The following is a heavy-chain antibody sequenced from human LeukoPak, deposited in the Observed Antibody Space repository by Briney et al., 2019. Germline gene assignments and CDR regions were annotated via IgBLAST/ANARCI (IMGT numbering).Heavy chain of an antibody. V-gene: IGHV1-2*02. CDR1: GYTFTGYY. CDR3: ASLSRYDSSGYYYGWDY. Sequence: PVASVKVSCKASGYTFTGYYMHWVRQAPGQGLEWMGWINPNSGGTNYAQKFQGRVTMTRDTSISTAYMELSRLRSDDTAVYYCASLSRYDSSGYYYGWDYWGQGTLVTVSS. CDR2: INPNSGGT. D-gene: IGHD3-22*01. J-gene: IGHJ4*02.